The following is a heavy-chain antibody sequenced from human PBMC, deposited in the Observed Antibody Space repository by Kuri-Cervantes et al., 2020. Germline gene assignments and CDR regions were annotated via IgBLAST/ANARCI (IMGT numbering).Heavy chain of an antibody. Sequence: ASVKVSCKASGYTFTGYYMHWVRQAPGQGLEWMGWINPNSGGTNYAQKFQGRVTMTRDTSISTAYMELSRLRSDDTAVYYCAREDTAMDYGMDVWGQGTTVPSP. CDR2: INPNSGGT. CDR1: GYTFTGYY. D-gene: IGHD5-18*01. V-gene: IGHV1-2*02. J-gene: IGHJ6*02. CDR3: AREDTAMDYGMDV.